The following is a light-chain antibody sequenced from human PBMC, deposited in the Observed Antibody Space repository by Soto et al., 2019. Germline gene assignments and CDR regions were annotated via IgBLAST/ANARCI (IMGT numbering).Light chain of an antibody. CDR2: WAS. J-gene: IGKJ1*01. Sequence: DIVLTQSPDSVAVSLGERATINCKSSQSVLFSINQKNYLAWYHQKPGQPPKLLIYWASIRESGVPTRLSGSGSGTNFTLTISSLQAEDAAVYYCQRYYNTPPTFGLGTKVEVK. CDR1: QSVLFSINQKNY. V-gene: IGKV4-1*01. CDR3: QRYYNTPPT.